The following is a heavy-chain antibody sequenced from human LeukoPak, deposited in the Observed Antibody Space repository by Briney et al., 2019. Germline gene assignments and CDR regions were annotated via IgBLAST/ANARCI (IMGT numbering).Heavy chain of an antibody. D-gene: IGHD2-15*01. V-gene: IGHV4-59*08. Sequence: PSETLSLTCTVSGGSISNYYWSRIRQPPGKGLEWIGYIYSSGITNYNPSLKSRVTISVDMPKNQFSLKLRSVTAADTAVYYCARQGDNSKWYVWFDPWGQGTLVTVSS. CDR3: ARQGDNSKWYVWFDP. CDR2: IYSSGIT. CDR1: GGSISNYY. J-gene: IGHJ5*02.